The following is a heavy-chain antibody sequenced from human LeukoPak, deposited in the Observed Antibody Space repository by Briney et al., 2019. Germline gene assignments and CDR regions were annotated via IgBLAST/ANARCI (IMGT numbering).Heavy chain of an antibody. V-gene: IGHV3-9*01. CDR1: GFTFDDYA. D-gene: IGHD5-12*01. CDR3: ATGRSGYGY. CDR2: ISWNSGGM. Sequence: GRSLRLSCAASGFTFDDYAMHWVRQAPGKGLKWVSSISWNSGGMAYADSVKGRFTISRDNAKNTLSLQMNSLRAEDTAVYYCATGRSGYGYWGQGTLVTVSS. J-gene: IGHJ4*02.